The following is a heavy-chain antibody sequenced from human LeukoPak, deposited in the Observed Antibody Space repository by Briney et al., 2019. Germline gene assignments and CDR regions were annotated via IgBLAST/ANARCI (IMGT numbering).Heavy chain of an antibody. CDR3: ARESSVGAHKAFDY. Sequence: PGGSMRLSCAAYGFTFSSYWMHWVRQAPGKGLVWVSRINSDGSSTSYADSVKGRFTISRDNAKNTLYLQMNSLRAEDTAVYYCARESSVGAHKAFDYWGQGTLVTVSS. J-gene: IGHJ4*02. D-gene: IGHD1-26*01. V-gene: IGHV3-74*01. CDR1: GFTFSSYW. CDR2: INSDGSST.